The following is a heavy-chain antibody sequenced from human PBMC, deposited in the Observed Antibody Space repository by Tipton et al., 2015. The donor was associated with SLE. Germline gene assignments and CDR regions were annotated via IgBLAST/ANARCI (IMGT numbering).Heavy chain of an antibody. J-gene: IGHJ4*02. CDR1: GDSISNHY. V-gene: IGHV4-59*11. D-gene: IGHD1-26*01. CDR2: IYYSGST. CDR3: ARVGGAFDY. Sequence: PGLVKPSETLSLTCSVSGDSISNHYWSWIRQPPGKGLEWIGYIYYSGSTNYNPSLKSRVTISVDTSKNQFSLKLNSVTAADTAVYYCARVGGAFDYWGQGTLVTVSS.